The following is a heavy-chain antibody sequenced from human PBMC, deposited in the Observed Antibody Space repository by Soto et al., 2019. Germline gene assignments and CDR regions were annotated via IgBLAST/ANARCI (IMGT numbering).Heavy chain of an antibody. CDR2: IYYSGST. V-gene: IGHV4-39*01. D-gene: IGHD3-22*01. CDR1: GGSISSSSYY. Sequence: SETLSLTCTVSGGSISSSSYYWGWIRQPPGKGLEWIGSIYYSGSTYYNPSLKSRVTISVDTSKNQFSLKLSSVTAADTAVYYCARLRPSSGYYIWFDPGVQGTLVNFSP. CDR3: ARLRPSSGYYIWFDP. J-gene: IGHJ5*02.